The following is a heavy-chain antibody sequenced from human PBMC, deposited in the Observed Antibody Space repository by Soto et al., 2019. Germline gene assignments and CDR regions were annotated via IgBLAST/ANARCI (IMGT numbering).Heavy chain of an antibody. CDR2: IWYDGSNK. CDR1: GFTFSSYG. J-gene: IGHJ6*02. V-gene: IGHV3-33*01. CDR3: ARDYIGPAPRVGLSPKYYYYGMDV. D-gene: IGHD1-26*01. Sequence: QVQLVESGGGVVQPGRSLRLSCAASGFTFSSYGMHWVRQAPGKGLEWVAVIWYDGSNKYYADSVKGRFTISRDNSKNTLYLQMNSLRAEDTAVYYCARDYIGPAPRVGLSPKYYYYGMDVWGQGTTVTVSS.